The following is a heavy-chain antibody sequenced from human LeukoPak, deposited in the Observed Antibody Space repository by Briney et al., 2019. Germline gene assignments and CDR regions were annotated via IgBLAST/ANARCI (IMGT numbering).Heavy chain of an antibody. CDR3: AKDKAQAYYASGSLVL. CDR1: GGTFSSYA. CDR2: IIPIFGTA. V-gene: IGHV1-69*06. D-gene: IGHD3-10*01. Sequence: ASVKVSCKASGGTFSSYAISWVRQAPGQGLEWMGGIIPIFGTANYAQKFQGRVTITADKSTSTAYMELSSLRTEDTALYYCAKDKAQAYYASGSLVLWGQGTLVTVSS. J-gene: IGHJ4*02.